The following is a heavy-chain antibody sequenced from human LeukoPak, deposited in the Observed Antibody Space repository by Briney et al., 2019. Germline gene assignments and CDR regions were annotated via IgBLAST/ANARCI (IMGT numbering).Heavy chain of an antibody. D-gene: IGHD3-10*01. CDR1: GYTFTGYY. Sequence: ASVKVSCKASGYTFTGYYMHWVRQAPGQGLEWMGWINPNSGGTNYAQKFQGWVTMTRDTSISTAYMELSRLRSDDTAVYYCARYGFGELSSYGMDVWAKGPRSPSPQ. V-gene: IGHV1-2*04. CDR2: INPNSGGT. CDR3: ARYGFGELSSYGMDV. J-gene: IGHJ6*04.